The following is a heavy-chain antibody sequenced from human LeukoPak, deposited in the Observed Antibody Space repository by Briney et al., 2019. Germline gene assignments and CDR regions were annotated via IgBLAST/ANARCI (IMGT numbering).Heavy chain of an antibody. D-gene: IGHD3-10*01. J-gene: IGHJ4*02. V-gene: IGHV3-23*01. CDR2: TSGGGTDT. CDR1: GFIFSSSA. CDR3: AKGGYYASFDY. Sequence: PGGSLRLSCVGSGFIFSSSAMSWVRQAPGKGLEWVSGTSGGGTDTYYADSVKGRFTISRDNSKNTLYLQMNSLRAEDTAVYYCAKGGYYASFDYWGLGTLVTVSS.